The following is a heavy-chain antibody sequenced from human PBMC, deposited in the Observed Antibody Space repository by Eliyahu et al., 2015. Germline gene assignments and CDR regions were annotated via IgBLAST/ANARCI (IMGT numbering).Heavy chain of an antibody. J-gene: IGHJ4*02. CDR2: INDGGST. Sequence: QVQLQQWGAGLLKPSXTLSLTCAXXGGSFXGYYWSWIRQPPGKGXEWIGEINDGGSTRYNPSLKSRVTISVDTSKNQFSLKLNSATAADTAVYYCARGWELWQVLPYFDYWGQGTPVTVSP. CDR3: ARGWELWQVLPYFDY. D-gene: IGHD6-19*01. CDR1: GGSFXGYY. V-gene: IGHV4-34*01.